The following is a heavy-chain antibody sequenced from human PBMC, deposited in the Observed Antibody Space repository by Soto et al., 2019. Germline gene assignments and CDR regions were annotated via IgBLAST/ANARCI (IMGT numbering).Heavy chain of an antibody. V-gene: IGHV3-33*01. Sequence: QVEMVESGGGVVQPGRSLRLSCATSGVFFSRYGMHWVRQAPGKGLEWVALISYAGINNYYEYSVKGRFTISRDNSMNTLYLQMNSLRVEDTAIYYCARDRPAVAGKYYYYYAMDVWGQGTTVTVSS. D-gene: IGHD6-19*01. CDR1: GVFFSRYG. CDR2: ISYAGINN. CDR3: ARDRPAVAGKYYYYYAMDV. J-gene: IGHJ6*02.